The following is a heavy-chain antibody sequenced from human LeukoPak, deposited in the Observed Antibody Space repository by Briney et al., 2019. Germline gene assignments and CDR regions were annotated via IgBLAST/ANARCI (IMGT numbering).Heavy chain of an antibody. D-gene: IGHD4-23*01. Sequence: PSQTLSLTCTVSVGSISSGDYYWGWIRQPPGKGLEWIGYIYYSGSTYYNPSLKSRVTISVDTSKNQFSLKVSCVTAADTAVYYCARLVVTLRAFDYWGQGTLVTVSS. CDR3: ARLVVTLRAFDY. CDR2: IYYSGST. CDR1: VGSISSGDYY. J-gene: IGHJ4*02. V-gene: IGHV4-30-4*01.